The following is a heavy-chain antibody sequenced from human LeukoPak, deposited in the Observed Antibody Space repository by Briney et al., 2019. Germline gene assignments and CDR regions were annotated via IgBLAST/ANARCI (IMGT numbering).Heavy chain of an antibody. CDR3: ARHLYYYYMDV. CDR2: IHYSGST. CDR1: GGSIGSSSYY. V-gene: IGHV4-39*01. J-gene: IGHJ6*03. Sequence: KASETLSLTCTVSGGSIGSSSYYWGWIRQPPGKGLEWIGSIHYSGSTYYNPSLKSRVTISVDTSKNQFSLKLNSVTAADTAVFYCARHLYYYYMDVWGKGTTVTVSS.